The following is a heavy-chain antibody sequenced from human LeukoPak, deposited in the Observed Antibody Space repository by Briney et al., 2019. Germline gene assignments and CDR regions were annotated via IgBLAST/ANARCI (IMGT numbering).Heavy chain of an antibody. V-gene: IGHV3-30*18. CDR2: ISYDGSNK. CDR3: AKELPYVWGSYRPLGY. CDR1: GFTFSSYG. Sequence: PGGSLRLSCAASGFTFSSYGMHWVRQAPGKGLEWVAVISYDGSNKYYADSVKGRFTISRDNSKNTLYLQMNSLRAEDTAVYYCAKELPYVWGSYRPLGYWGQGTLVTVSS. D-gene: IGHD3-16*02. J-gene: IGHJ4*02.